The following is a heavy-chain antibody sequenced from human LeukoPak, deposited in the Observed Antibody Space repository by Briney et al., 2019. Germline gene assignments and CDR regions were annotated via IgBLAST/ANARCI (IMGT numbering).Heavy chain of an antibody. Sequence: TGGSLRLSCAASGFTFSTYDMHWVRQAPGKGLEWVAFIRFDGSNKNHADSVKGRFTISRDNSKNTLYLQMNSLRAEDTAVFYCAKTMGVMFRNHFDYWGQGTLVTVSS. D-gene: IGHD3-16*01. V-gene: IGHV3-30*02. CDR2: IRFDGSNK. CDR1: GFTFSTYD. CDR3: AKTMGVMFRNHFDY. J-gene: IGHJ4*02.